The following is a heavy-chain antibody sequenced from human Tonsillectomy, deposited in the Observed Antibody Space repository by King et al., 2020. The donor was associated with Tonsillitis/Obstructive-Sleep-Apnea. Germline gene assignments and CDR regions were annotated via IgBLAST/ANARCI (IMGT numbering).Heavy chain of an antibody. Sequence: QLQESGPGLVKPSGTLSLTCAVSGGSISSSNWWSWVRQPPGKGLEWIGEIYHSGSTNYNPSLKRRVTISVDKSKNQFSLKRSSVTAADTAVYYCARAHSGWPRTFDYWGQGTLVTVSS. CDR3: ARAHSGWPRTFDY. J-gene: IGHJ4*02. CDR1: GGSISSSNW. D-gene: IGHD6-19*01. CDR2: IYHSGST. V-gene: IGHV4-4*02.